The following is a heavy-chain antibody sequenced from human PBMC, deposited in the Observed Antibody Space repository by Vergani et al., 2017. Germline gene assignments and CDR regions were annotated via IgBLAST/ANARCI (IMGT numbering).Heavy chain of an antibody. V-gene: IGHV4-61*02. D-gene: IGHD2-15*01. J-gene: IGHJ3*01. Sequence: QVQLQASGPGRVKPSQTLSLTCTMSGGSISAGYYFWSWIRQPAGKGLEWLGHISASGNASHSPSLKTRVSMSVDTSKNQFSLTVTSVTAADTAIYFCARPSGGYYSGGKVHPLRTAFDVWGHGTVVTVSS. CDR1: GGSISAGYYF. CDR2: ISASGNA. CDR3: ARPSGGYYSGGKVHPLRTAFDV.